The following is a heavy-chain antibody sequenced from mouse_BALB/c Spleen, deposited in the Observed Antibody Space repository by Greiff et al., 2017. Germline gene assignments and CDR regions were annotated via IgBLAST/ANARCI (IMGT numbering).Heavy chain of an antibody. CDR3: ARRGPTGSSYGYWYFDV. Sequence: QVQLQQSGAELVRPGSSVKISCKASGYAFSSYWMNWVKQRPGQGLEWIGQIYPGDGDTNYNGKFKGKATLTADKSSSTAYMQLSSLTSEDSAVYFCARRGPTGSSYGYWYFDVWGAGTTVTVSS. J-gene: IGHJ1*01. D-gene: IGHD1-1*01. CDR1: GYAFSSYW. CDR2: IYPGDGDT. V-gene: IGHV1-80*01.